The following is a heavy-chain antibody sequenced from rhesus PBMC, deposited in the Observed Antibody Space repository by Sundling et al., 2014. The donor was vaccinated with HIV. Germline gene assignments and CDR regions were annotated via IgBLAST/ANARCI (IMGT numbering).Heavy chain of an antibody. J-gene: IGHJ4*01. CDR2: IYGSDGST. CDR3: ARGGITAGR. CDR1: GASISSNY. Sequence: QVQLQESGPGLVKPSETLPLTCAVSGASISSNYWSWIRQAPGKGLEWIGRIYGSDGSTDYNPSLKSRVTISIDRSKSQFSLTLNSLTAADTGVYYCARGGITAGRWGQGLLVTVSS. D-gene: IGHD6-19*01. V-gene: IGHV4S2*01.